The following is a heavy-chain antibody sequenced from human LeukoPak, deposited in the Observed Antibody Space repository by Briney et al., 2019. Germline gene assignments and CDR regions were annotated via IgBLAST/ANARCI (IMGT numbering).Heavy chain of an antibody. V-gene: IGHV4-34*01. CDR1: GGSFSGYY. Sequence: SETLSLTCAVYGGSFSGYYWSWIRQPPGKGLEWIGEINHSGSTNYNPSLKSRVTISVDTSKNEFSLKLSSVTAADTAVYYCAEDHSWSGMNVYFDYWGQGTLVTVSS. CDR3: AEDHSWSGMNVYFDY. J-gene: IGHJ4*02. CDR2: INHSGST. D-gene: IGHD3-3*01.